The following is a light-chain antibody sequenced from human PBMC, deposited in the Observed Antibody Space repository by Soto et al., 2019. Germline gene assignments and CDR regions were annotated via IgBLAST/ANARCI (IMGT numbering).Light chain of an antibody. CDR2: EDN. CDR3: YSTDSSGNHRGV. V-gene: IGLV3-10*01. J-gene: IGLJ1*01. Sequence: SYEVTQSPRVTVSPAVTAGTTFSGDALPKKYAYWYQPKSGQAPVLVIYEDNKRPPEIPERFSGSSSGTMATLNINGAQVEDEADYYCYSTDSSGNHRGVFGTGTKV. CDR1: ALPKKY.